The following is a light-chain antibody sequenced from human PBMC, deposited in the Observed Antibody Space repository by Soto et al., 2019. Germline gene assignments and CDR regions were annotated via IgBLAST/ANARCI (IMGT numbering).Light chain of an antibody. J-gene: IGKJ1*01. CDR2: GAS. CDR3: QQYATSPRT. Sequence: VLTQSPGTLSLSPGEEATLSCRANQSVNNNYLAWYQQTPGQPPRLLIYGASTRATGIPDRFSGRGSGTDFTLTIRSLEPEDFSVYYCQQYATSPRTFGQGTKVDIK. V-gene: IGKV3-20*01. CDR1: QSVNNNY.